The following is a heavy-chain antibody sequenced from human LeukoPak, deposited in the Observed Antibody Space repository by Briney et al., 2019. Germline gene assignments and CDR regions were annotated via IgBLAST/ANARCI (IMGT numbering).Heavy chain of an antibody. CDR1: GGSISSTSYY. V-gene: IGHV4-61*09. Sequence: PSETLSLTCTVSGGSISSTSYYWSWIRQPAGKGLEWIGHIYTTGSTNYNPSLKSRVTISLDTSKNHFSLKLSSVTAADTAVYYCARDGQGYVWGSYTTTPPDYWGQGTLVTVSS. CDR2: IYTTGST. D-gene: IGHD3-16*01. CDR3: ARDGQGYVWGSYTTTPPDY. J-gene: IGHJ4*02.